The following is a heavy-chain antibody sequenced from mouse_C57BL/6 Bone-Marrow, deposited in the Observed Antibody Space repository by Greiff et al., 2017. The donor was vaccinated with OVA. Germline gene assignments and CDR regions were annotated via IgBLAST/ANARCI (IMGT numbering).Heavy chain of an antibody. CDR2: IYPGSGST. V-gene: IGHV1-55*01. D-gene: IGHD4-1*01. CDR3: ARELGGYAMDY. Sequence: VQLQQSGAELVKPGASVKMSCKASGYTFTSYWITWVKQRPGQGLEWIGDIYPGSGSTNYNEKFKSKATLTVDTSSSTAYMQLSSLTSEDSAVYYCARELGGYAMDYWGQGTSVTVSS. CDR1: GYTFTSYW. J-gene: IGHJ4*01.